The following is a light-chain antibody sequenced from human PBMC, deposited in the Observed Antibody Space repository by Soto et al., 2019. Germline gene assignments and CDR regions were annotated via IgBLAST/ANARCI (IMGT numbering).Light chain of an antibody. Sequence: SLTELPSTSLSPAQSVTISSTGSSTDIGAYDFVSWYQQHPGRAPKLIIYEVTKRPSGVPDRFSGSKFGNTASLTVSGLQPEDEAEYYCTSYAGRNNFDDCGGGTKVTV. J-gene: IGLJ1*01. CDR3: TSYAGRNNFDD. V-gene: IGLV2-8*01. CDR1: STDIGAYDF. CDR2: EVT.